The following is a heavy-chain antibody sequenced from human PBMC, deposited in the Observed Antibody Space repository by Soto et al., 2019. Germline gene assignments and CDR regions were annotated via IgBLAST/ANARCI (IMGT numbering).Heavy chain of an antibody. J-gene: IGHJ6*02. CDR1: GYSFTNYW. D-gene: IGHD6-19*01. CDR3: ARQRAVAGDYYYYYGMDV. V-gene: IGHV5-51*01. CDR2: IFPGDSDT. Sequence: GESLKISCKGSGYSFTNYWIGWVRQMPGKGLEWMGIIFPGDSDTRYNPSFQGQVTISADKSISTAYLQWSSLKASDTAMYYCARQRAVAGDYYYYYGMDVWGQGTTVTVS.